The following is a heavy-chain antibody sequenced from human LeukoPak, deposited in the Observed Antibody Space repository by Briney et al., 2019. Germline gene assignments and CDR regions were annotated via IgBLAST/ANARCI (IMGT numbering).Heavy chain of an antibody. CDR1: GGSISSGSYY. V-gene: IGHV4-61*02. Sequence: SETLSLTCTVSGGSISSGSYYWSWIRQPAGKGLEWIGRIYTSGSTNYNPSLKSRVTISVDTSKNQFSLKLSSVTAADTAVYYCAREEWEPYDAFDIWSQGTMVTVSS. CDR3: AREEWEPYDAFDI. CDR2: IYTSGST. J-gene: IGHJ3*02. D-gene: IGHD1-26*01.